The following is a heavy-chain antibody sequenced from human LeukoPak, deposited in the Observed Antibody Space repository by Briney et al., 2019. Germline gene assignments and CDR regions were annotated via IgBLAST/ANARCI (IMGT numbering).Heavy chain of an antibody. CDR2: INHSGST. V-gene: IGHV4-34*01. D-gene: IGHD3-10*01. CDR1: GVSFSGYY. CDR3: ARRTMVRGPLWYFDL. J-gene: IGHJ2*01. Sequence: PSETLSLTCAVYGVSFSGYYWSWIRQPPGKGLEWIGEINHSGSTNYNPSLKSRVTISVDTSKNQFSLKLSSVTAADTAVYYCARRTMVRGPLWYFDLWGRGTLVTVSS.